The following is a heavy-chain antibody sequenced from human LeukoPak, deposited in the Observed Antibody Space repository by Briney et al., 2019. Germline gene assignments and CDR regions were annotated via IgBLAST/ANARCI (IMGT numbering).Heavy chain of an antibody. CDR2: ISSSSSTI. D-gene: IGHD3-3*01. Sequence: GVSLRLSCAASGFTFSDYYMSWIRQAPGKGLEWVSYISSSSSTIYYADSVKGRFTISRDNAKNSLYLQMNSLRAEDTAVYYCARCRREWLLQDAFDIWGQGTMVTVSS. CDR3: ARCRREWLLQDAFDI. CDR1: GFTFSDYY. J-gene: IGHJ3*02. V-gene: IGHV3-11*04.